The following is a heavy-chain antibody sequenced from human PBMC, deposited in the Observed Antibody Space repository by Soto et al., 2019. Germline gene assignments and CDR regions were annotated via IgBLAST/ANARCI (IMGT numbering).Heavy chain of an antibody. CDR3: AKGRDQLTPYMDV. V-gene: IGHV3-74*01. CDR2: INSDGSST. Sequence: GGSLRLSCAASGFTFSSYWMHWVRQAPGKGLVWVSRINSDGSSTSYADSVKGRFTISRDNAKNTLYLQMNSLRAEDTAVYYCAKGRDQLTPYMDVWGQGTTVTVSS. J-gene: IGHJ6*02. D-gene: IGHD2-2*01. CDR1: GFTFSSYW.